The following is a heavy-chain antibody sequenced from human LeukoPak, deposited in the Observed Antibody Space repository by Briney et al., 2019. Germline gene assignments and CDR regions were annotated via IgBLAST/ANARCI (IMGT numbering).Heavy chain of an antibody. CDR1: GGSISSYY. D-gene: IGHD2-2*01. CDR2: IYYSGST. V-gene: IGHV4-59*01. Sequence: PSETLSLTCTVSGGSISSYYWSWIRQPPGKGLEWIGYIYYSGSTNYNPSLKSRVTISVDTSKNQFSLKLSSVTAADTAVYYCARWSLGYCSSTSCGYAFDIWGQGTMVTVSS. J-gene: IGHJ3*02. CDR3: ARWSLGYCSSTSCGYAFDI.